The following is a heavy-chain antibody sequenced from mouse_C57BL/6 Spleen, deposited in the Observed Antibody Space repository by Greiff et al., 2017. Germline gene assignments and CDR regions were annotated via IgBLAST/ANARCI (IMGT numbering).Heavy chain of an antibody. CDR2: ITYDGSST. D-gene: IGHD1-1*01. CDR3: AREGGSSYFDY. Sequence: DVKLVESEGGLVQPGSSMKLSCTASGFTFSDYYMAWVRQGPEKGLEWVANITYDGSSTYYLDSLKSRFIISRDNAKNILYLQMSSLKSEDTATYYCAREGGSSYFDYWGQGTTLTVSS. CDR1: GFTFSDYY. V-gene: IGHV5-16*01. J-gene: IGHJ2*01.